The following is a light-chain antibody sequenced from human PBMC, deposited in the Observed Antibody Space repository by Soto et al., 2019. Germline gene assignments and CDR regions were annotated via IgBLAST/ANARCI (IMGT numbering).Light chain of an antibody. CDR2: GTS. Sequence: EVVLTQSPVTLSLSRGDRATLSCRASERIYSAYLGWYQQKPGQAPRLLIYGTSSRATGITDRFSGSGSGTDFTLTISRLEPGDFAVYYCQQYGNSPITFGQGTRLEIK. V-gene: IGKV3-20*01. CDR1: ERIYSAY. J-gene: IGKJ5*01. CDR3: QQYGNSPIT.